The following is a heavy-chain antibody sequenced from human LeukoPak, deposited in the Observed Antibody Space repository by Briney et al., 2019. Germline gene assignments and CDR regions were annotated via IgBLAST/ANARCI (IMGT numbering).Heavy chain of an antibody. CDR2: ISWNSGSI. Sequence: PGGSLRLSCAASGFTFDDYAMHWVRQAPGKGLEWVSGISWNSGSIGYADSVKGRFTISRDDAKNSLYLQMNSLRAEDTALYYCARDYSAWSRDYWGQGTLVTVSS. CDR1: GFTFDDYA. V-gene: IGHV3-9*01. J-gene: IGHJ4*02. CDR3: ARDYSAWSRDY. D-gene: IGHD2-15*01.